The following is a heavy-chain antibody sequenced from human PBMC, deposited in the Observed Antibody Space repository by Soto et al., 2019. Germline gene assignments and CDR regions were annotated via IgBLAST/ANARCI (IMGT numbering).Heavy chain of an antibody. V-gene: IGHV3-23*01. CDR2: ISGSGGGR. Sequence: GGSLRRSFSATGFTFSSYAMSWVRQAPGKGLEWVSGISGSGGGRYYADSGKGRFTISRDKWKNTRYLQINSLRVEDTAVFYCATTAAARPNLYLESWRQGTLVTVCS. D-gene: IGHD6-6*01. J-gene: IGHJ4*02. CDR3: ATTAAARPNLYLES. CDR1: GFTFSSYA.